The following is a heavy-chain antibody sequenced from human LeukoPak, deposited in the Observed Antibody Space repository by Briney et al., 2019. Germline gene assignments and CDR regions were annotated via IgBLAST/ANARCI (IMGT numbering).Heavy chain of an antibody. CDR1: GGSISSGGYY. CDR3: ARRSEFDNTHYHYFDY. D-gene: IGHD2-15*01. J-gene: IGHJ4*02. Sequence: SETLSLTCTDSGGSISSGGYYWSWIRQAPGKGLEWIGTIYHSGSTEYNPSLKSRVAIFVDTSKNQFSLILHSVAAADTAVYYCARRSEFDNTHYHYFDYWGQGALVTVSS. V-gene: IGHV4-39*01. CDR2: IYHSGST.